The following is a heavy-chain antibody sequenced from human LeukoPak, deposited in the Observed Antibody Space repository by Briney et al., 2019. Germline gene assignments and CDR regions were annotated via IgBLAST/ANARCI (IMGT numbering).Heavy chain of an antibody. J-gene: IGHJ4*02. CDR1: GFTLSSYA. CDR2: IGISGGST. CDR3: ARAARPVDY. V-gene: IGHV3-23*01. Sequence: GGSLRLSCGASGFTLSSYAMTWVRQARGKGVEWVSAIGISGGSTYYADSVKGRFTISRDNSMNTVYLEMSSLRAEDTAVYYCARAARPVDYWGQGTLVTVSS.